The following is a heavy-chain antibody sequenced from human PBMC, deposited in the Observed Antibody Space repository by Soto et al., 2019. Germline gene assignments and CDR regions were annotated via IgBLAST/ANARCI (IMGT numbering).Heavy chain of an antibody. J-gene: IGHJ6*02. D-gene: IGHD2-2*01. V-gene: IGHV1-3*01. Sequence: QAQLVQSGPEVQKPGASMKVSCKASAFNLRSYSIHWVRQAPGQRLEWMGQINGDSGKPRYSHRFEGRVTFKGDTDASTATLELHSLRPEDTAVYYCGRGAGTSKIYAMGMDVWGQGTAVSVSS. CDR1: AFNLRSYS. CDR3: GRGAGTSKIYAMGMDV. CDR2: INGDSGKP.